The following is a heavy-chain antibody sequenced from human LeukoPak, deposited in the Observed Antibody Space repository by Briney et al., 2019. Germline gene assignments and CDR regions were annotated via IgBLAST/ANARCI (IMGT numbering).Heavy chain of an antibody. CDR1: GFTFSNDA. D-gene: IGHD3-22*01. CDR2: ITYSSTYK. J-gene: IGHJ4*02. CDR3: ARGDSRFYYYED. Sequence: PGGSLRLSCAASGFTFSNDAMSWVRQAPEKGLEWVAAITYSSTYKYYAESLKGRFTISRDNARNSLSLQMDSLRAEDTAVYYCARGDSRFYYYEDWGQGTLVSVFS. V-gene: IGHV3-21*01.